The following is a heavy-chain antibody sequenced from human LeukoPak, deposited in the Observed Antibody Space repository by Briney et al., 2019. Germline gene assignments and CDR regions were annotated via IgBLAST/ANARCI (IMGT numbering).Heavy chain of an antibody. CDR2: INPKSGGT. CDR1: GYTFAGYF. CDR3: ARAKMDTVATTPYYGMDV. Sequence: ASVKVSCKASGYTFAGYFIHWVRQAPGQGLEWMGWINPKSGGTNNAQKFQGGVTMTRDTSIRTAYMELSRLKSDDTAVYYCARAKMDTVATTPYYGMDVWGQGTTVTVSS. D-gene: IGHD5-12*01. V-gene: IGHV1-2*02. J-gene: IGHJ6*02.